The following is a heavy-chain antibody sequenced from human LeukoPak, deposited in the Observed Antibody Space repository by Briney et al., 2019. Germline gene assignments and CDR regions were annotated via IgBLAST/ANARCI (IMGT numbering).Heavy chain of an antibody. J-gene: IGHJ4*02. CDR3: ARGTWYSSGWPDY. Sequence: SETLSLTCTVSGGSISSYHWSWIRQPPGKGLEWIGYIYYSGSTNYNPSLKSRVTISVDTSKNQFSLKLSSVTAADTAVYYCARGTWYSSGWPDYWGQGTLVTVSS. CDR1: GGSISSYH. D-gene: IGHD6-19*01. V-gene: IGHV4-59*01. CDR2: IYYSGST.